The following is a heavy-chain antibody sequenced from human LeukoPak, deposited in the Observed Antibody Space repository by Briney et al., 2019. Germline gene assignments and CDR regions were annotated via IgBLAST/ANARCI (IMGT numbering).Heavy chain of an antibody. CDR2: IYPGDSDT. J-gene: IGHJ4*02. CDR1: GYSFTSYW. CDR3: ARHKGIAAAGTENDY. Sequence: GASLKISCKGSGYSFTSYWIGWVRQMPGKGLECMGIIYPGDSDTRYSPSFQGQVTISADKSISTAYLQWSSLKASDTAMYYCARHKGIAAAGTENDYWGQGTLLTVSS. V-gene: IGHV5-51*01. D-gene: IGHD6-13*01.